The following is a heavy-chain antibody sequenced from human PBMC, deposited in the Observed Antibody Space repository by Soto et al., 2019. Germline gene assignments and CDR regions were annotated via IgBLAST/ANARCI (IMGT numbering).Heavy chain of an antibody. Sequence: EVQLVESGGGLVQPGGSLKLSCAASGFTFSGSAMHWVRQASGKGLEWVGRIRSKANSYATAYAASVKGRFTISRDDSKNTAYRQMNSLKTEDTAVYYCTRPRYCSGGSCYARGNYYYYMDVWGKGTTVTVSS. CDR1: GFTFSGSA. J-gene: IGHJ6*03. D-gene: IGHD2-15*01. V-gene: IGHV3-73*01. CDR2: IRSKANSYAT. CDR3: TRPRYCSGGSCYARGNYYYYMDV.